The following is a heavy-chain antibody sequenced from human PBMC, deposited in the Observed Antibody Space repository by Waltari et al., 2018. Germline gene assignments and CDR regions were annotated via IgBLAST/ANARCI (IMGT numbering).Heavy chain of an antibody. Sequence: QVQLVQSGAEVKKPGSSVKVSCKASGGTFSSYAISWVRQAPGQGLEWMGGIIHIFGTANYEQKCQGRVTITADESTSTAYMELSSLRSEDTAVYYCARDGGWSLGEYYWGQGTLVIVAS. D-gene: IGHD3-16*01. CDR3: ARDGGWSLGEYY. J-gene: IGHJ4*02. CDR2: IIHIFGTA. CDR1: GGTFSSYA. V-gene: IGHV1-69*01.